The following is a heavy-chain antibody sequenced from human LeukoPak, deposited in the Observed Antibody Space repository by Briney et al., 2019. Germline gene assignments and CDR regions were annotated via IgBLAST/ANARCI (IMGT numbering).Heavy chain of an antibody. CDR3: ARDHQVYGELDY. D-gene: IGHD3-16*01. CDR1: GGTFSSYA. V-gene: IGHV1-46*01. J-gene: IGHJ4*02. Sequence: ASVKVSCKASGGTFSSYAISWVRQAPGQGLEWMGIINPSGGSTSYAQKFQGRVTMTRDTSTSTVYMELSSLRSEDTAVYYCARDHQVYGELDYRGQGTLVTVSS. CDR2: INPSGGST.